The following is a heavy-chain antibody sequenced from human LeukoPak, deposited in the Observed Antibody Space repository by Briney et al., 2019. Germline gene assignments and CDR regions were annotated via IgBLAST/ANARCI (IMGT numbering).Heavy chain of an antibody. J-gene: IGHJ3*02. CDR1: GAAIRSYY. Sequence: PSETLSLTCSVSGAAIRSYYWNWIRQPDPKGLEWIGRVYIGGTTNVNPSLESRLSMSLDTSKNQISLRLNSVTVADTAVYYCARRFIDSRYSGDCFDIWGQGTKVTVSS. CDR2: VYIGGTT. D-gene: IGHD2-21*01. CDR3: ARRFIDSRYSGDCFDI. V-gene: IGHV4-4*07.